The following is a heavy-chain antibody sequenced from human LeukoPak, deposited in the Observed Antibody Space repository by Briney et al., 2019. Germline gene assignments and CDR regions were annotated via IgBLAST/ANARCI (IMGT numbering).Heavy chain of an antibody. CDR2: INHSGST. Sequence: PSETLSLTCAVYGGSFSGYYWSWIRQPPGKGLEWIGEINHSGSTNYNPSLKSRVTISVDTSKNQFSLKLSSVTAADTAVYYCARRTYYYDSSGSDYYYGMDVWGQGTTVTVSS. V-gene: IGHV4-34*01. CDR3: ARRTYYYDSSGSDYYYGMDV. D-gene: IGHD3-22*01. CDR1: GGSFSGYY. J-gene: IGHJ6*02.